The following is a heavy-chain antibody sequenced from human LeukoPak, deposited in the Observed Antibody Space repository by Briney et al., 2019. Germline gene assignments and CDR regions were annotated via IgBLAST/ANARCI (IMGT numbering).Heavy chain of an antibody. CDR2: IYYSGST. CDR1: GCPISSYY. CDR3: ARDRVGFSHLPDY. D-gene: IGHD5-24*01. V-gene: IGHV4-59*01. J-gene: IGHJ4*02. Sequence: SETLSLTCTVSGCPISSYYWSWIRQPPGKGLEWIGYIYYSGSTNYNPSLKSRVTISVDTSKNQFSLKLSSVTAADTAVYYCARDRVGFSHLPDYWGQGTLVTVSS.